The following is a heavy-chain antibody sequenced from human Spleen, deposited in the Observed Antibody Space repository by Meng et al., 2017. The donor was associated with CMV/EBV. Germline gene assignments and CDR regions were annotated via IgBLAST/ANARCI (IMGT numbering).Heavy chain of an antibody. J-gene: IGHJ4*02. CDR1: EFTFSTYA. D-gene: IGHD6-13*01. Sequence: SEFTFSTYAMAWVRQAPGRGLAWVSAITASGGSTYYTDSVKGRFTVSRDNSKNTLYLQMHSLRAEDTAMYYCEKAFSASWYREYYDFWGQGTLVTVSS. CDR3: EKAFSASWYREYYDF. CDR2: ITASGGST. V-gene: IGHV3-23*01.